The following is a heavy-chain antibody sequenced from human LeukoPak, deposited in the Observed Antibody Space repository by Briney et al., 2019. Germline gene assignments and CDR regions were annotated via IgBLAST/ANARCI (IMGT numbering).Heavy chain of an antibody. CDR3: AKDRGYDYGDNNWFDY. CDR1: GFTFSSFA. D-gene: IGHD4-23*01. Sequence: PGGSLRLSCAASGFTFSSFAMSWVRQAPGTGLEWVSSISGSGGSTYYADSVKGRFTISRDNSKNALYLQMISLRAEDTAVYYCAKDRGYDYGDNNWFDYWGQGTLVTVSA. CDR2: ISGSGGST. J-gene: IGHJ4*02. V-gene: IGHV3-23*01.